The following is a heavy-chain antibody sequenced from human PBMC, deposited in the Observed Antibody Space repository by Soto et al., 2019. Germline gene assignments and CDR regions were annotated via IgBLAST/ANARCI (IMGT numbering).Heavy chain of an antibody. J-gene: IGHJ4*02. CDR2: ISGSGGST. CDR1: GFTFSSYA. D-gene: IGHD3-10*01. Sequence: EVQLLESGGGLVQPGGSLRLSCAASGFTFSSYAMSWVRQAPGKGLEWVSAISGSGGSTYYADSVKGRFTISRDNSKNTLCIQMCSLRAEDTAVCYCANPLWFGELSNWGQGTLVTVSS. V-gene: IGHV3-23*01. CDR3: ANPLWFGELSN.